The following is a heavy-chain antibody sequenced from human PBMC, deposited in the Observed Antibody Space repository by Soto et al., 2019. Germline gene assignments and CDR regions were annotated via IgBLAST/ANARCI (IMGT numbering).Heavy chain of an antibody. D-gene: IGHD1-26*01. Sequence: QVQLRESGPGLVKPSQALSLVCSVSGDSITSGGYYWTWLRQRPGKGLEWIGYIYFTGSAYYNPSLKSRMTMSVDTSKDQFSLRLSSVTAADTAFYYCARERVLRGGWFDPWGQGTLVSVCS. CDR3: ARERVLRGGWFDP. J-gene: IGHJ5*02. CDR1: GDSITSGGYY. CDR2: IYFTGSA. V-gene: IGHV4-31*03.